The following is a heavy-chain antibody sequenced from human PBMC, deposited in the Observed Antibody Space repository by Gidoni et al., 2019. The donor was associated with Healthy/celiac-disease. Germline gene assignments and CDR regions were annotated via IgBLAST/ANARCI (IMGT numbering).Heavy chain of an antibody. D-gene: IGHD2-2*01. J-gene: IGHJ3*02. CDR1: GFTFCSYG. CDR3: VIATSNAFDI. Sequence: QVQLVESGGGVVQPGRSLRLSCAASGFTFCSYGRHWVRQAPGKGLEWVAVISYDGSNKYYADSVKGRFTISRDNSKNTLYLQMNSLRAEDTAVYYPVIATSNAFDIWGQGKMVTVSS. V-gene: IGHV3-30*03. CDR2: ISYDGSNK.